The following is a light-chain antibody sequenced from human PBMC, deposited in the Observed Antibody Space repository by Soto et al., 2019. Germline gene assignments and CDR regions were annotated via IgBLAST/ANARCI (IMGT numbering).Light chain of an antibody. CDR3: ATWDDRLKGV. Sequence: QSVLTQPPSASGTPGQRVTISCSGSTSNIGSHTVNWYQHVPGTAPKLLITTNSQRPSGVPDRFSGFKSGSSASLVISGLRSEDEADYYCATWDDRLKGVFGTGTKLTVL. CDR1: TSNIGSHT. V-gene: IGLV1-44*01. J-gene: IGLJ1*01. CDR2: TNS.